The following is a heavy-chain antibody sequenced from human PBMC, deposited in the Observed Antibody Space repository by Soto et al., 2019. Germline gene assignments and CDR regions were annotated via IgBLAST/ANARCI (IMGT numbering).Heavy chain of an antibody. Sequence: GVLKLSCAASGFTFSCYSMNLVRQAPGKGLEWVSYISSSSSTIYYGDSVKGRFTISRDNAKNSLYLQMNSLRAEDTAVYYCVLQTHAAPYYDMDVWGKGTTVTGSS. CDR1: GFTFSCYS. D-gene: IGHD4-4*01. CDR2: ISSSSSTI. J-gene: IGHJ6*03. CDR3: VLQTHAAPYYDMDV. V-gene: IGHV3-48*01.